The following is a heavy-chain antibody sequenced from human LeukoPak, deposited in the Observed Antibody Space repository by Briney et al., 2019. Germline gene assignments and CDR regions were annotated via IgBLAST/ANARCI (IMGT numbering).Heavy chain of an antibody. CDR2: ISGSGGST. J-gene: IGHJ3*02. CDR3: AKDMAAVTKGDAFDI. CDR1: GFTFSSYS. Sequence: VWSLRLSCAASGFTFSSYSMSWVRQAPGKGLEWVSAISGSGGSTYYADSVKGRFTISRDNSKNTLYLQMNSLRAEDTAVYYCAKDMAAVTKGDAFDIWGQGTMVTVSS. D-gene: IGHD6-13*01. V-gene: IGHV3-23*01.